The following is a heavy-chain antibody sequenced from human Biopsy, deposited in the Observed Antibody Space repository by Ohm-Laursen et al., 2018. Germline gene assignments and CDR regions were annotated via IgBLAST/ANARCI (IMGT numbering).Heavy chain of an antibody. CDR1: GFNLSAFA. Sequence: ETLSLTCAASGFNLSAFALHWVRQASGRGLEWVGRIKKKSNNDATAYAESMKGRFSIFRDDSKSTSFLQMNSLKIEDTAVYFCTRSAGYGYDYWGQGSLVTVSS. J-gene: IGHJ4*02. V-gene: IGHV3-73*01. D-gene: IGHD5-12*01. CDR3: TRSAGYGYDY. CDR2: IKKKSNNDAT.